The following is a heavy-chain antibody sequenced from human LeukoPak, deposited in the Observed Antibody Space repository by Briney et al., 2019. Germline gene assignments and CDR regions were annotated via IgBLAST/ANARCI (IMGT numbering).Heavy chain of an antibody. Sequence: PGGSLRLSCAASGFIFSNYGIHWVRQAPGKGLEWVAVISYDGSNKYADSVEGRFTISRDNSKNTLFLQMNSLRPDDTAVYYCARERTPGSGYGVDYWGQGTVVTVSS. D-gene: IGHD6-25*01. CDR3: ARERTPGSGYGVDY. J-gene: IGHJ4*02. CDR2: ISYDGSNK. CDR1: GFIFSNYG. V-gene: IGHV3-30*03.